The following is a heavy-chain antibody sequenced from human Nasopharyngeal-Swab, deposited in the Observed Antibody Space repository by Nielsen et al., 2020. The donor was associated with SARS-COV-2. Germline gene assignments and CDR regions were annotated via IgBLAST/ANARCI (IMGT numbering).Heavy chain of an antibody. CDR3: AKAVIEVDSDYYFDY. Sequence: WIRQPPGKGLEWVSVIYSGGSSTYYADSVKGRFTISRDNSKNTLYLQMNSLRAEDTAVHYCAKAVIEVDSDYYFDYWGQGTLVTVSS. V-gene: IGHV3-23*03. CDR2: IYSGGSST. D-gene: IGHD2/OR15-2a*01. J-gene: IGHJ4*02.